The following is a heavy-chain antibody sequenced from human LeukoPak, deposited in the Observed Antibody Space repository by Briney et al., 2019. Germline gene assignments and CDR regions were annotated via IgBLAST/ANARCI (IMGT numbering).Heavy chain of an antibody. J-gene: IGHJ4*02. Sequence: PGGSLRLSCAASGFTVSTNYMSWVRQAPGKGLEWVSVIYSGDSIYYADSVKGRFTISRDNSKNTLYLQMNSLRAEDTAVYYCARGSGGHGGGPAFDYWGQGTPVTVSS. D-gene: IGHD2-15*01. CDR2: IYSGDSI. CDR3: ARGSGGHGGGPAFDY. CDR1: GFTVSTNY. V-gene: IGHV3-53*01.